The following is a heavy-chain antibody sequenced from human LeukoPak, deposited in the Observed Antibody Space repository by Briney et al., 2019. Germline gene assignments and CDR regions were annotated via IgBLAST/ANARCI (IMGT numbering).Heavy chain of an antibody. J-gene: IGHJ3*02. CDR3: AKDGLNQDIVVVPATDAFDI. Sequence: GGSLRLSCAASGFTFSSYGMHWVRQAPGKGLEWVSAISGSGGSTYYADSVKGRFTISRDNSKNTLYLQMNSLRAEDTAVYYCAKDGLNQDIVVVPATDAFDIWGQGTMVTVSS. V-gene: IGHV3-23*01. CDR1: GFTFSSYG. D-gene: IGHD2-2*01. CDR2: ISGSGGST.